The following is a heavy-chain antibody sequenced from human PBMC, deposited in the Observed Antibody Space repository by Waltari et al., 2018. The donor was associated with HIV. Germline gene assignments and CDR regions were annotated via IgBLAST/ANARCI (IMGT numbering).Heavy chain of an antibody. CDR2: IDQSGAS. J-gene: IGHJ6*02. CDR3: ARGPSLRAFRGNLYFNSSLDV. D-gene: IGHD1-1*01. V-gene: IGHV4-34*02. Sequence: QVQLQQWGAGQVKPSETLSLTCLLSGGSFSGFYWTWVRHSPGKGLGWMGEIDQSGASRFNPSLKRRITISMDTSRSHFALKLSPVSPADTAVYYCARGPSLRAFRGNLYFNSSLDVWGQGTTVTVSS. CDR1: GGSFSGFY.